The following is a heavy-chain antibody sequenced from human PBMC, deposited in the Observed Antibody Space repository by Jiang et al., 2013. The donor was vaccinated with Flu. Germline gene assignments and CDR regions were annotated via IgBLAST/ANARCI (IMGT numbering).Heavy chain of an antibody. CDR2: IVNSGSTI. D-gene: IGHD2-15*01. CDR1: GFTFSDYY. V-gene: IGHV3-11*01. Sequence: GSRRDSPVQPPGFTFSDYYMTWIRQAPGKGLEXVSCIVNSGSTIYYPDSVKGRFTISRDNAKNSVFLQMNSLRAEDTAVYYCARGGPRFCSGGGCFGPSVWGQGATVTVSS. CDR3: ARGGPRFCSGGGCFGPSV. J-gene: IGHJ6*02.